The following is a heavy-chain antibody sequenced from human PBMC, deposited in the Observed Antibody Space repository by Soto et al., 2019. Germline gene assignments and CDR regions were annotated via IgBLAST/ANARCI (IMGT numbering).Heavy chain of an antibody. CDR1: RYSFTTES. Sequence: WEALKISDKRSRYSFTTESIGWVPQMPGKSLAWLGIIYPGDSDTRYSPSFQGQVTISAHKSISPAYLQWSSLKASDTAMYYCARLGYCSGGSRYWFDPWGQGTLVTVSS. J-gene: IGHJ5*02. D-gene: IGHD2-15*01. CDR3: ARLGYCSGGSRYWFDP. V-gene: IGHV5-51*01. CDR2: IYPGDSDT.